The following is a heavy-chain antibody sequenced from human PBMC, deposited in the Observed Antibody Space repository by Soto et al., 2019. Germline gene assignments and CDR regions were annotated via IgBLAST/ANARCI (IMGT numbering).Heavy chain of an antibody. CDR1: GYTFTTFG. J-gene: IGHJ6*02. V-gene: IGHV1-18*01. CDR3: ARDPTIFGVVQNYGMDV. CDR2: ISAYNGYT. Sequence: QVQLVQSGAEVKKPGATVKVSCKASGYTFTTFGISWVRQAPGQGLEWMGWISAYNGYTNYAQKLQGRVTMTTDTSTSTAYMELRSLRSDDTAVYYCARDPTIFGVVQNYGMDVWGQGTTVTVSS. D-gene: IGHD3-3*01.